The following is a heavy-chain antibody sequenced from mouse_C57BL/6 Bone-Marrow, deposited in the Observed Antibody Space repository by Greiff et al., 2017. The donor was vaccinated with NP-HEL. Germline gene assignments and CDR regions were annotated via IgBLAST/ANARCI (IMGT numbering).Heavy chain of an antibody. V-gene: IGHV1-81*01. CDR1: GYTFTSYG. CDR3: ARSDLAWFAY. Sequence: LVRPGASVKLSCKASGYTFTSYGISWVKQRTGQGLEWIGEIYPRSGNTYYNEKFKGKATLTADKSSSTAYMELRSLTSEDSAVYFCARSDLAWFAYWGQGTLVTVSA. J-gene: IGHJ3*01. CDR2: IYPRSGNT.